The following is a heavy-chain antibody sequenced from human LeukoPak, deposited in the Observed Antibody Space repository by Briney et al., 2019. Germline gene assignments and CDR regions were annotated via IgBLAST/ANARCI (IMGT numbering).Heavy chain of an antibody. CDR2: ISWDGGST. CDR1: GFTFDDYT. D-gene: IGHD2-2*01. J-gene: IGHJ4*02. V-gene: IGHV3-43*01. CDR3: AKDITPIVVVPAAMGY. Sequence: GGSLRLSCAASGFTFDDYTMHWVRQAPGKGLEWVSLISWDGGSTYYADSVKGRFTISRDNSKNSLYLQMNSLRTEDTALYYCAKDITPIVVVPAAMGYWGQGTLVTVSS.